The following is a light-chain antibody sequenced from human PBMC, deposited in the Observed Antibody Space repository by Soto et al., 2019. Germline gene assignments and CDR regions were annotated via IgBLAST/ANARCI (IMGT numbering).Light chain of an antibody. V-gene: IGKV1-6*01. CDR2: AGF. CDR1: QDISNN. J-gene: IGKJ1*01. CDR3: LQDYVSPWT. Sequence: AIQMTQAPPSLAASVGDRVTITCRASQDISNNLAWYQHKPGKAPNLLIYAGFSLRSGVPSRFGGSKSGRDFTLNISGLQPEDVGTYYCLQDYVSPWTFGRGTKVEIK.